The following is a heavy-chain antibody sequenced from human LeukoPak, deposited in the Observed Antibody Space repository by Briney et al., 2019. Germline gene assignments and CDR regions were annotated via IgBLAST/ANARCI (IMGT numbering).Heavy chain of an antibody. CDR2: IYYSGST. CDR1: GGSISSSSYY. CDR3: ARLSPKVDY. J-gene: IGHJ4*02. Sequence: SETLSLTCTVSGGSISSSSYYWGWIRQPPGKGLEWIGSIYYSGSTYYNPSLKSRVTISVDTSKNQFSLKLSSVTAADTAVYYCARLSPKVDYWGQGTLVTVSS. V-gene: IGHV4-39*01.